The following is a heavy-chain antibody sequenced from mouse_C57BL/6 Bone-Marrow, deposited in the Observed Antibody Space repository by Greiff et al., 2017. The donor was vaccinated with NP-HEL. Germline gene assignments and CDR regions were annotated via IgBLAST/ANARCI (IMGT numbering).Heavy chain of an antibody. CDR3: ARRGLVYYDYDAAWFAY. V-gene: IGHV14-3*01. CDR1: GFNIKNTY. Sequence: EVKLMESVAELVRPGASVKLSCTASGFNIKNTYMHWVKQRPEQGLEWIGRIDPANGNTKYAPKFQGKATITADTSSNTAYLQLSSLTSEDTAIYYCARRGLVYYDYDAAWFAYWGQGTLVTVSA. J-gene: IGHJ3*01. CDR2: IDPANGNT. D-gene: IGHD2-4*01.